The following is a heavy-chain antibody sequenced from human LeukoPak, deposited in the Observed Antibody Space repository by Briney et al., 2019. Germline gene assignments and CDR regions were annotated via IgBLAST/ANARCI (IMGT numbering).Heavy chain of an antibody. J-gene: IGHJ5*02. Sequence: SETLSLTCTVSGGSLSSYYGDWIRQPPGKGLEWIGSIYYSGSTYYNPSLKSRVTISVDTSKNQFSLKLSSVTAADTAVYYCARGLRYFDWLYHHSTCWFDPWGQGTLVTVSS. CDR2: IYYSGST. CDR1: GGSLSSYY. D-gene: IGHD3-9*01. CDR3: ARGLRYFDWLYHHSTCWFDP. V-gene: IGHV4-39*01.